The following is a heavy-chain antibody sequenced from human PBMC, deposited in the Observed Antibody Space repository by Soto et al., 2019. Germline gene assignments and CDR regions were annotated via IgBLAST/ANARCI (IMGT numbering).Heavy chain of an antibody. Sequence: QVQLVESGGGVVQPGRSLRLSCAASGFTFSSYGMHWVRQAPGKGLEWVAVIWYDGRNKYFADSVKGRFTISRDNSKNTLYLQMNSLRAEDTAVYYCARDSTDAYGMDVWGQGTTVTVSS. V-gene: IGHV3-33*01. J-gene: IGHJ6*02. CDR2: IWYDGRNK. CDR1: GFTFSSYG. CDR3: ARDSTDAYGMDV.